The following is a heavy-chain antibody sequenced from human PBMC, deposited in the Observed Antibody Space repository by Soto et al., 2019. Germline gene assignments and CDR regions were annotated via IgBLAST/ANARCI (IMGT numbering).Heavy chain of an antibody. J-gene: IGHJ4*02. D-gene: IGHD6-13*01. CDR2: ISSSSSYI. Sequence: EVQLVESGGGLVKPGGSLRLSCAASGFTFSSYSMNWVRQAPGKGLEWVSSISSSSSYIYYADSVKGRFTISRDNAENSLYLQMNSLRAEDMAVYYCARDFGIAAAGKGDYWGQGTLVTVSS. V-gene: IGHV3-21*01. CDR1: GFTFSSYS. CDR3: ARDFGIAAAGKGDY.